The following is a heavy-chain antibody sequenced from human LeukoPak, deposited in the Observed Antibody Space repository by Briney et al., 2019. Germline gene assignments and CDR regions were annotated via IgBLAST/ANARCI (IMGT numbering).Heavy chain of an antibody. CDR3: TRDSYGALDY. CDR2: INRNGGGT. Sequence: GGSLRLSCAASGFTFSSYWMNWVRQAPGKGLVWVAFINRNGGGTSYPDSVKGRFTISRDNAKNTLYLQMNSLRAEDTAIYYCTRDSYGALDYWGQGALVTVSS. V-gene: IGHV3-74*01. CDR1: GFTFSSYW. D-gene: IGHD4-17*01. J-gene: IGHJ4*02.